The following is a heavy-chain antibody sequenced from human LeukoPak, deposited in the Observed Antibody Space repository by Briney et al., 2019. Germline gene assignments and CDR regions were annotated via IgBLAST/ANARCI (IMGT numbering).Heavy chain of an antibody. CDR3: ARQITYGSGSYYWFDP. V-gene: IGHV4-31*03. J-gene: IGHJ5*02. CDR2: IYYSGST. CDR1: GGSISSGGYY. Sequence: PSETLSLTCTASGGSISSGGYYWSWIRQHPGKGLEWIGYIYYSGSTYYNPSLKSRVTISVDTSKNQFSLKLSSVTAADTAVYYCARQITYGSGSYYWFDPWGQGTLVTVSS. D-gene: IGHD3-10*01.